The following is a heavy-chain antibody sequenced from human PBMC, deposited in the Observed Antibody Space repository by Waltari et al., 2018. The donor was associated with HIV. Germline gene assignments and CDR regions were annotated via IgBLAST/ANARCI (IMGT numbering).Heavy chain of an antibody. CDR2: FYYGGSS. V-gene: IGHV4-59*01. CDR3: ATGGRTGYYFDF. D-gene: IGHD3-16*01. Sequence: QVQLQESGPGLVRPSETLSLTCPVSGDSISGYYWGWIRQPPGKGLEWIAYFYYGGSSNYNPSLKSRVKISQYTSRNQLSLTLTSVTAADAAVYYCATGGRTGYYFDFWGQGVRVTVSS. J-gene: IGHJ4*02. CDR1: GDSISGYY.